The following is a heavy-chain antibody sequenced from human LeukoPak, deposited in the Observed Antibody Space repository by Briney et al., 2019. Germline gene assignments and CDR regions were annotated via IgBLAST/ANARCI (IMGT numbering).Heavy chain of an antibody. D-gene: IGHD5-18*01. CDR1: GGSISSYY. CDR2: IYYSGST. V-gene: IGHV4-59*01. Sequence: PSETLSLTCTVSGGSISSYYWSWIRQPPGKGLEWIGYIYYSGSTNYNPSLKSRVTISVDTSKNQFSLKLSSVTAADTAVYYCARPLEGYSYGYALWCDPWGQGTLVTVSS. J-gene: IGHJ5*02. CDR3: ARPLEGYSYGYALWCDP.